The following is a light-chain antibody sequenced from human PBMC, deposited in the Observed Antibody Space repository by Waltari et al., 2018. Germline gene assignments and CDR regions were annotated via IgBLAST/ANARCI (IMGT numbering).Light chain of an antibody. Sequence: DIVMTQSPDSLAVSLGERATINCKSSQSVLYSSNNKNYLAWYQQKLGQPPKVRIYWASTRGSGVPDRFSGSGSGTDFTLTISSLQAEDVAVYYCQQYYTTPPWTFGQGTKVEIK. J-gene: IGKJ1*01. CDR3: QQYYTTPPWT. V-gene: IGKV4-1*01. CDR2: WAS. CDR1: QSVLYSSNNKNY.